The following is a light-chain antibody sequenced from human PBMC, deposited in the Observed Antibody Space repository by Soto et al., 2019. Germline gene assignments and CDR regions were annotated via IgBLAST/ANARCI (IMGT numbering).Light chain of an antibody. CDR3: CSYAGSSTL. J-gene: IGLJ2*01. V-gene: IGLV2-23*01. Sequence: VLAQPASVSGSPGQSITISCTGTSSDVGSYNLVSWYQQHPGKAPKLMIYEGSKRPSGVSNRFSGSKSGNTTSLAISGLQAEDEADYYCCSYAGSSTLFGGGTQLTVL. CDR2: EGS. CDR1: SSDVGSYNL.